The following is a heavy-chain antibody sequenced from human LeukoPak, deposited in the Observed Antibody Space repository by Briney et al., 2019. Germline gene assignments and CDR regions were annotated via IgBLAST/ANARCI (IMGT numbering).Heavy chain of an antibody. CDR2: ISSSGSTI. Sequence: GGSLRLSCAASGFTFSDYYMSWIRQAPGKGLEWVSYISSSGSTIYYADSVKGRFTISRDNVKNSLYLQMNSLRAEDTAVYYCAGGYCSGGSCPNWFDPWGQGTLVTVSS. CDR1: GFTFSDYY. V-gene: IGHV3-11*01. J-gene: IGHJ5*02. CDR3: AGGYCSGGSCPNWFDP. D-gene: IGHD2-15*01.